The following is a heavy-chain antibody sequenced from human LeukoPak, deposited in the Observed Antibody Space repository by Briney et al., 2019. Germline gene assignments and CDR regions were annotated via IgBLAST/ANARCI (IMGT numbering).Heavy chain of an antibody. CDR1: GYTLTELF. CDR2: FDPEDGET. V-gene: IGHV1-24*01. Sequence: ASVKVSCKVSGYTLTELFMHWVRQAPGKGLEWMGGFDPEDGETIYAQKFQGRVTMTEDTSTDTAYMELSSLRSEDTAVYYCATGWVGAPRRHFDYWGQGTLVTVSS. CDR3: ATGWVGAPRRHFDY. J-gene: IGHJ4*02. D-gene: IGHD1-26*01.